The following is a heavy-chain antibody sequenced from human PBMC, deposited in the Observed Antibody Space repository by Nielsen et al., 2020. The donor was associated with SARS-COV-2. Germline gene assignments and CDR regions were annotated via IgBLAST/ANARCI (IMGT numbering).Heavy chain of an antibody. Sequence: WIRQPPGKGLEWIGYIYYSGSTNYNPSLKSRVTISVDTSKNQFSLKLSSVTAADTAVYYCARVDRRATFDYWGQGTLVTVSS. J-gene: IGHJ4*02. CDR3: ARVDRRATFDY. V-gene: IGHV4-59*01. CDR2: IYYSGST. D-gene: IGHD5-12*01.